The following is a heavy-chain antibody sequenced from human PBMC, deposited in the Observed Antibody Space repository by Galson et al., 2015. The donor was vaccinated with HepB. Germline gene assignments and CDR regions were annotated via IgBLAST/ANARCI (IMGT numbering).Heavy chain of an antibody. CDR1: GFTLSDHY. V-gene: IGHV3-72*01. Sequence: SLRLSCAVSGFTLSDHYMDWVRQAPGKGLEWVGRSRNKAHNFMTEYAASVEGRFTISRDDSKNSLHLQMNSLKTEDTAVYFCARAHPRSPYDYGGDFDCWGQGTLVTVSS. J-gene: IGHJ4*02. CDR2: SRNKAHNFMT. D-gene: IGHD4/OR15-4a*01. CDR3: ARAHPRSPYDYGGDFDC.